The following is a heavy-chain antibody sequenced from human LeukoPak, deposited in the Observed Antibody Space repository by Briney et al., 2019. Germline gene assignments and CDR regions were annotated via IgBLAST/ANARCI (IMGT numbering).Heavy chain of an antibody. V-gene: IGHV1-18*01. J-gene: IGHJ3*02. D-gene: IGHD5-12*01. CDR3: ARGGSSGNDYSSFDI. CDR1: GYTFTSYG. CDR2: ISAYNGNT. Sequence: GASVKVSCKASGYTFTSYGISWVRQAPGQGLEWMGWISAYNGNTNYAQKLQGRVTMTTDTSTSTAYMELRSLRSDDTAVYYCARGGSSGNDYSSFDIWGQGTMVTVSS.